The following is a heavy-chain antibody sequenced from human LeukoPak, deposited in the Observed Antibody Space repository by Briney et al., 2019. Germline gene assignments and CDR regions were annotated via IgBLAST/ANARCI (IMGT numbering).Heavy chain of an antibody. Sequence: ASVKVSCKASGYTFTAYTVHWVRQAPGQGLEWMGWINTNTGNPTYAQGFTGRFVFSLDTSVSTAYLQISSLKAEDTAVYYCARDPRYYGSGSYGDAFDIWGQGTMVTVSS. CDR1: GYTFTAYT. CDR2: INTNTGNP. J-gene: IGHJ3*02. D-gene: IGHD3-10*01. V-gene: IGHV7-4-1*02. CDR3: ARDPRYYGSGSYGDAFDI.